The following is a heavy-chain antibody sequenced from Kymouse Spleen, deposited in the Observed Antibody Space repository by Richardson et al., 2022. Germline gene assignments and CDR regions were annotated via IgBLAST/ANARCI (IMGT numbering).Heavy chain of an antibody. CDR1: GGSISSYY. V-gene: IGHV4-59*01. CDR2: IYYSGST. D-gene: IGHD2-2*02. Sequence: QVQLQESGPGLVKPSETLSLTCTVSGGSISSYYWSWIRQPPGKGLEWIGYIYYSGSTNYNPSLKSRVTISVDTSKNQFSLKLSSVTAADTAVYYCARAPRAAILDYWGQGTLVTVSS. CDR3: ARAPRAAILDY. J-gene: IGHJ4*02.